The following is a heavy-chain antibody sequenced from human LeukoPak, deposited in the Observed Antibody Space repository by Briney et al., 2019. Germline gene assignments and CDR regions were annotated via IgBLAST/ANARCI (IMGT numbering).Heavy chain of an antibody. D-gene: IGHD2-15*01. Sequence: GGSLRLSCAASGFTFSNYWMHWVRQAPGKGLVWVSRINSDGNITNYADSVKGRFTISRDNAKNMLYLQMNSLRAEDTAVYYCARVRYCDYWGQGTLVSVSS. J-gene: IGHJ4*02. CDR2: INSDGNIT. CDR3: ARVRYCDY. CDR1: GFTFSNYW. V-gene: IGHV3-74*01.